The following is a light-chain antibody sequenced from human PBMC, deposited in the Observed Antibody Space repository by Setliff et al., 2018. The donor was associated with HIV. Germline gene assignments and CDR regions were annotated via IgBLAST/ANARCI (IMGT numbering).Light chain of an antibody. CDR3: AAWDDSLSGLV. Sequence: QSVLTQPPSASATPGQRVTISCSGSSSNIGSNYVYWYQQLPGTAPKLLSYRNNQRPSGVPDRFSGSKSGTSASLAISGLRSEDEADYYCAAWDDSLSGLVFGGGTKVTVL. J-gene: IGLJ3*02. CDR1: SSNIGSNY. V-gene: IGLV1-47*01. CDR2: RNN.